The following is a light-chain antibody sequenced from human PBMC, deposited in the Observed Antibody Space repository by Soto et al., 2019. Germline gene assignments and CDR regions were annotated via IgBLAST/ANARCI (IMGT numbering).Light chain of an antibody. J-gene: IGLJ3*02. CDR3: QSYDSSLSGWV. CDR2: GNN. V-gene: IGLV1-40*01. CDR1: SSNIGTGYD. Sequence: QSVLTQPPSVSGAPGQRVTISCTGSSSNIGTGYDVHWYQQLPGTAPKLLIYGNNNRPSGVPDRFSGSKSGTSASLAFTGLHAEDEADYYCQSYDSSLSGWVFGGGTQLTVL.